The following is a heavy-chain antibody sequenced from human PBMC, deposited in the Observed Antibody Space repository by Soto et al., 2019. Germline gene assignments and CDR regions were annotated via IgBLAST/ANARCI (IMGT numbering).Heavy chain of an antibody. J-gene: IGHJ4*02. CDR1: GYTFSNYL. CDR3: AAPSYGSGSYY. D-gene: IGHD3-10*01. V-gene: IGHV1-3*01. Sequence: QVQLVQSGAEVKKPGASVKVSCKASGYTFSNYLLHWVRQAPGQGLEWMGWINAGNGHTKYSQKFQGRFTFTRDTSATTAYIELSSLRSEDTAVYYCAAPSYGSGSYYWGQGTLVTVSS. CDR2: INAGNGHT.